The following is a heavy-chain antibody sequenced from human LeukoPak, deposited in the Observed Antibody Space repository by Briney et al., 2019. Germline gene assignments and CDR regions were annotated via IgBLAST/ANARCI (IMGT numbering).Heavy chain of an antibody. J-gene: IGHJ4*02. D-gene: IGHD4-11*01. V-gene: IGHV3-74*01. CDR3: ARDDYNRH. Sequence: GGSLRLSCAASGFTLSSYWMHWVRQAPGKGLVWVSRIRSDGSSTTYADSVKGRFTISRDNTKNTLYLQMNSLRADDTAVYYCARDDYNRHWGQGTLVTVSS. CDR1: GFTLSSYW. CDR2: IRSDGSST.